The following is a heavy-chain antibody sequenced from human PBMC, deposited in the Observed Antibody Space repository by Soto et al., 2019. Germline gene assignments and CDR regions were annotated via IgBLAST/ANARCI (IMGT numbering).Heavy chain of an antibody. CDR3: ARAVGYNWNYGPGNWFDP. J-gene: IGHJ5*02. D-gene: IGHD1-7*01. CDR1: GASMRSYY. Sequence: SETLSLTCNVSGASMRSYYWTWMRLSPGKGLEWIGDIFYSGSTNLNPSIRTRLSISIDTSKNKFSLMLSSVTAADTAVYYCARAVGYNWNYGPGNWFDPWGQGTLVTVS. CDR2: IFYSGST. V-gene: IGHV4-59*01.